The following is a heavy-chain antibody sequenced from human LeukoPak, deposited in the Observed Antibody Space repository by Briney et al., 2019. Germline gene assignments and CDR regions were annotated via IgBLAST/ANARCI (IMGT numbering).Heavy chain of an antibody. CDR3: TTTSIAVAGPFDY. D-gene: IGHD6-19*01. CDR2: IKSKTDGGTT. V-gene: IGHV3-15*01. J-gene: IGHJ4*02. CDR1: GFTFSNAW. Sequence: PGGSLRLSCAASGFTFSNAWMSWVRQAPGKGLEWVGRIKSKTDGGTTEYAAPVKGRFTISRDDAKNTLYLQMNSLKTDDTAVYYCTTTSIAVAGPFDYWGQGTLVTVSS.